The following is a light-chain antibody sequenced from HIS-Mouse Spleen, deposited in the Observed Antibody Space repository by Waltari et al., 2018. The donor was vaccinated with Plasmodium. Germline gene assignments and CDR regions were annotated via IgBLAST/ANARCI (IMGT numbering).Light chain of an antibody. CDR3: QSADSSGTYV. CDR2: KDS. Sequence: SYELTQPPSVSVSPGQTARITCSGDALPTQYAYWYQQKPGQAPVLVIYKDSERPSGSPERFSGSSSGTTVTLTISGVQAEDEADYYCQSADSSGTYVFGTGTKVTVL. CDR1: ALPTQY. J-gene: IGLJ1*01. V-gene: IGLV3-25*03.